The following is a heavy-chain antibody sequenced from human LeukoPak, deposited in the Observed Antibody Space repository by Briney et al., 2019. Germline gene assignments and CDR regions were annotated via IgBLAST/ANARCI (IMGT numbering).Heavy chain of an antibody. CDR1: GYTFTSYY. CDR2: INPSGGST. J-gene: IGHJ5*02. D-gene: IGHD3-3*01. CDR3: ARASRFLEWLRSEKDGFDP. Sequence: GASVKVSCKASGYTFTSYYMHWVRQAPGQGLEWMGIINPSGGSTSYAQKFQGRVTMTRDMSTSTVYMELSGLRSDDTAVYYCARASRFLEWLRSEKDGFDPWGQGTLVTVSS. V-gene: IGHV1-46*01.